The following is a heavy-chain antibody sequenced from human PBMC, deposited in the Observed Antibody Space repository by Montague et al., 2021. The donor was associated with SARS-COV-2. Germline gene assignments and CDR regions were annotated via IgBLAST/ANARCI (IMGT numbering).Heavy chain of an antibody. J-gene: IGHJ4*02. Sequence: SETLSLTCTVSGGSISSSSYYWGWIRQLPGKGLEWIGSIYYSGSTYYNPSLKSRVTISVDTSKNQFSLKLSSVTAADTAVYYCARHPQGGAALQSYWGQGTLVTVSS. CDR2: IYYSGST. V-gene: IGHV4-39*01. CDR3: ARHPQGGAALQSY. D-gene: IGHD6-6*01. CDR1: GGSISSSSYY.